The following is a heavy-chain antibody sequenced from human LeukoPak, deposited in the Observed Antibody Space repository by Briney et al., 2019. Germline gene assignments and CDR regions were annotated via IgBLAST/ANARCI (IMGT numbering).Heavy chain of an antibody. J-gene: IGHJ4*02. CDR1: GFTFSSYG. D-gene: IGHD6-13*01. Sequence: GGSLRLSCAASGFTFSSYGMHWVRQASGKGLEWVGRIRSKANSYATAYAASVKGRFTISRDDSKNTAYLQMNSLKTEDTAVYYCTLGVIAAAGVDYWGQGTLVTVSS. CDR3: TLGVIAAAGVDY. V-gene: IGHV3-73*01. CDR2: IRSKANSYAT.